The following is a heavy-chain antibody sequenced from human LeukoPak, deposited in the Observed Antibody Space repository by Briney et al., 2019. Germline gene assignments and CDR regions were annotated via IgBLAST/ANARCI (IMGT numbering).Heavy chain of an antibody. CDR1: GFTFSTYW. J-gene: IGHJ4*02. CDR2: IRQDGSKI. CDR3: ARGGFGELLYYFDY. V-gene: IGHV3-7*01. Sequence: GGSLRLSCAASGFTFSTYWMSWVRQAPGKGVGWVANIRQDGSKIYYVDSVKGRFTIPRDKAKNSLYLQMNNLRAEDTAVYYCARGGFGELLYYFDYWGQGTLVTVSS. D-gene: IGHD3-10*01.